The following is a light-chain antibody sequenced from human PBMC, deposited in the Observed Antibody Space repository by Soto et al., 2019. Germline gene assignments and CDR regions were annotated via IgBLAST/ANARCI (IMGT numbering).Light chain of an antibody. CDR1: SSDVGGYNY. CDR2: EVS. CDR3: SSYTSSSTLV. J-gene: IGLJ2*01. V-gene: IGLV2-14*01. Sequence: QSALTQPAYVSGSPGQSITISCTGTSSDVGGYNYVSWYQQHPGRAPKLMIYEVSNRPSGVSNRFSGSKSGNTASLTISGLHSEDEADDYCSSYTSSSTLVFGGGTKVTVL.